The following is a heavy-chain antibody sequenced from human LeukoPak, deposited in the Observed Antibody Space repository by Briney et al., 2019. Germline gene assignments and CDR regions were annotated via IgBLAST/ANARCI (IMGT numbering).Heavy chain of an antibody. CDR2: ISYDGSNK. CDR1: GFTFSSYA. D-gene: IGHD6-13*01. J-gene: IGHJ4*02. Sequence: PGRSLRLSCAASGFTFSSYAMHWVRQAPGKGLEWVAVISYDGSNKYYADSVKGRFTISRDNSKNTLYLQMNSLRAEDTAVYYCARPVAAAAGYFDYWGRGTLATVSS. CDR3: ARPVAAAAGYFDY. V-gene: IGHV3-30-3*01.